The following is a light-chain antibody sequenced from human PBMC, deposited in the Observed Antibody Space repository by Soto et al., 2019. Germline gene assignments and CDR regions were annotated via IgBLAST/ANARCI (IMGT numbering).Light chain of an antibody. J-gene: IGLJ1*01. Sequence: QSALTQPGSVSGSPGQSITISCTGTSSDVGTYNYVPWYQQHPGKAPKLIIYEVSNRPSGVSNRFSGSKSGNTASLTISGLQADDEADYYCSSYTSSTDYVFGTGTKVTVL. CDR2: EVS. CDR3: SSYTSSTDYV. CDR1: SSDVGTYNY. V-gene: IGLV2-14*01.